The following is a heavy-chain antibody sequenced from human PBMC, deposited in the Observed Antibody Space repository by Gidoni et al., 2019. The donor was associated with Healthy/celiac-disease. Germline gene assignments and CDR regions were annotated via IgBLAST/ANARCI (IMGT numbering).Heavy chain of an antibody. J-gene: IGHJ4*02. V-gene: IGHV1-69*01. Sequence: QVQLVQSGAEVKQPGSSVKVSCMASGCTFSCYAISRVRQAPGPGLEWMGGISPILGTANYAQKFQGRGTITAVESTSTAYMELSSLRSEDTAVYYCEREGGYSGYDKLLDYWGQGTLVTVSS. CDR3: EREGGYSGYDKLLDY. D-gene: IGHD5-12*01. CDR2: ISPILGTA. CDR1: GCTFSCYA.